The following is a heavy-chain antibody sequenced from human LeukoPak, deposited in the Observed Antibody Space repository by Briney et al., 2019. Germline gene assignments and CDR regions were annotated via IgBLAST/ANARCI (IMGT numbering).Heavy chain of an antibody. Sequence: PGGSLRLSCAASGFTFSSYAMHWVRQAPGKGLEWVAVISYDGSNKYYADSVKGRFTISRDNSKNTLYLQMNSLRAEDTAVYYCAKDRDGGNEHWGQGTLVTVSS. V-gene: IGHV3-30*04. CDR2: ISYDGSNK. D-gene: IGHD4-23*01. CDR1: GFTFSSYA. CDR3: AKDRDGGNEH. J-gene: IGHJ4*02.